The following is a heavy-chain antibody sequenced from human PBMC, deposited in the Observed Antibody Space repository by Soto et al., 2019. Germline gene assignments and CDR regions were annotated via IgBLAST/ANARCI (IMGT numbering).Heavy chain of an antibody. CDR2: ISYDGSNK. CDR3: ARVRLSIAVNDALDV. V-gene: IGHV3-30*03. Sequence: GGSLRLSCAASGFTFSSYGMHWVRQAPGKGLEWVAVISYDGSNKYYADSVKGRFTISRDNSKNTLYLQMNSMRPEDTAVYYCARVRLSIAVNDALDVWGQGTTVTVSS. J-gene: IGHJ3*01. CDR1: GFTFSSYG. D-gene: IGHD3-3*02.